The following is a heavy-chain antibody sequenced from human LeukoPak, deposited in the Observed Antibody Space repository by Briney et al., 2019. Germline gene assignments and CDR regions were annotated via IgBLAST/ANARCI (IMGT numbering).Heavy chain of an antibody. CDR3: ARGVPGDVGHTLDY. V-gene: IGHV4-30-2*01. CDR2: IYQGGNT. D-gene: IGHD7-27*01. CDR1: GGTISSGDCS. Sequence: SQTLSLTCVVSGGTISSGDCSWSWIRQAPGKGLEWIGYIYQGGNTNYDPSLKNRVTMSLDRSKNQFSLRLTSVTAADTAVYYCARGVPGDVGHTLDYWGQGTPVTVSS. J-gene: IGHJ4*02.